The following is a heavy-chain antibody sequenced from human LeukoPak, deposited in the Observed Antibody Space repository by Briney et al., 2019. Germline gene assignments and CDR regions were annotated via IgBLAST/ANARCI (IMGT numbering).Heavy chain of an antibody. J-gene: IGHJ4*02. CDR3: ATYYFDSSYN. D-gene: IGHD3-22*01. CDR1: GFTFATYE. V-gene: IGHV3-48*03. Sequence: PAGGALILSCAASGFTFATYEMNWVRQAPGKGLEWVSYIDISGGNTLYADSVKGRFTISRDKAGNSLHLQMYGLRAEDTAVYYCATYYFDSSYNWGQGTLVTVSS. CDR2: IDISGGNT.